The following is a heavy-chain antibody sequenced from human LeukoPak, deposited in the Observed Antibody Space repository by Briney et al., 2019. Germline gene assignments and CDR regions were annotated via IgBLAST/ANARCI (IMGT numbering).Heavy chain of an antibody. CDR2: ISGSGGST. D-gene: IGHD3-22*01. Sequence: PGGSLRLSCAASGFTFSSYAMHWVRQAPGKGLGWVSAISGSGGSTYYADSVKGRFTISRDNSKNTLYLQMNSLRAEDTAVYYCANADYYDSSGYIYWGQGTLVTVSS. J-gene: IGHJ4*02. V-gene: IGHV3-23*01. CDR3: ANADYYDSSGYIY. CDR1: GFTFSSYA.